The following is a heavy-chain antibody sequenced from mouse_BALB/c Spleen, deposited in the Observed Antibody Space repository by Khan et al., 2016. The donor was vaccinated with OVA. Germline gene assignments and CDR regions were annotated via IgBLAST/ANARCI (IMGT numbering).Heavy chain of an antibody. CDR1: GFTFSTYG. CDR3: ARLAYYYNSEGFTY. CDR2: INTGGAYT. Sequence: EVMLVESGGDFVRPGGSLKLSCAASGFTFSTYGMSWVRQTPDKRLEWVATINTGGAYTYYPDTVKGRFTISRDHAKNPLYLPLSSLKSEDTAIYYCARLAYYYNSEGFTYWGRGTLVTVSA. D-gene: IGHD1-1*01. J-gene: IGHJ3*01. V-gene: IGHV5-6*01.